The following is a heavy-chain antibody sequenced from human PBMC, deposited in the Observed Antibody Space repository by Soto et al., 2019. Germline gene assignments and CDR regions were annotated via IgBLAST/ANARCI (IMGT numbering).Heavy chain of an antibody. CDR2: INSDGSST. CDR1: GFTFSTFW. J-gene: IGHJ4*02. Sequence: EVQLVESGGGLVQPGGSLRLSCEASGFTFSTFWMHWVRQAPGKGLVWVSRINSDGSSTNYADSVKGRVTISSDNDKNMLYLQMNSLRAADTAVYYCARDFEYWGQGTLVTVSS. V-gene: IGHV3-74*01. CDR3: ARDFEY.